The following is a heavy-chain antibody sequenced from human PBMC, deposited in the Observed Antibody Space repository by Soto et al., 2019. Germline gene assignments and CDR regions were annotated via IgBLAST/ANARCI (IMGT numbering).Heavy chain of an antibody. D-gene: IGHD2-2*02. J-gene: IGHJ5*02. CDR1: GCSMSSGGYY. Sequence: TLSLPCTVSGCSMSSGGYYWSWIRQHPGKGLEWIGYIYYSGSTYYNPSLKSRVTISVDTSKNQFSLKRSSVTAADTAVYYCARTFLGYCSSTSCYTLSFFGNWFHHWRQGPLVPVS. CDR3: ARTFLGYCSSTSCYTLSFFGNWFHH. CDR2: IYYSGST. V-gene: IGHV4-31*03.